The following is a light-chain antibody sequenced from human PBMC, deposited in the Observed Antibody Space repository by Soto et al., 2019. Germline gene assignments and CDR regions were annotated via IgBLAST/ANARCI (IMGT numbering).Light chain of an antibody. CDR3: SSYTSATTYV. CDR1: SSDVGAYNY. V-gene: IGLV2-14*01. CDR2: DVS. Sequence: QSALTQPASVSGSPGQSITISRTGTSSDVGAYNYDSWYQQYPGEAPNVIIYDVSHRPAGVSNRFSGSKSGNTASLTISCLQTQDEADYYCSSYTSATTYVFGTGTKVTVL. J-gene: IGLJ1*01.